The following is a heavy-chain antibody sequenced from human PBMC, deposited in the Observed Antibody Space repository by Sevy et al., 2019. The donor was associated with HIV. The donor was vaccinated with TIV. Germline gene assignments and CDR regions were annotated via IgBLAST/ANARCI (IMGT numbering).Heavy chain of an antibody. CDR3: ARDLAVRLRVFDL. Sequence: SETLSLTCSVSGGSISSYFWSWIRQPPGKGLEWIGYIYYTGTTNYNPSLRSRVTISLDTSKKHFSLNLTSVTAADTAVYYCARDLAVRLRVFDLWGQGTLVTVSS. J-gene: IGHJ4*02. CDR2: IYYTGTT. V-gene: IGHV4-59*01. D-gene: IGHD6-6*01. CDR1: GGSISSYF.